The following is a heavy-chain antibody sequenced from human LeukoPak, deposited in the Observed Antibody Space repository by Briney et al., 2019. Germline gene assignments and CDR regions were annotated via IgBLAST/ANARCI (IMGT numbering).Heavy chain of an antibody. CDR2: IIPILGIA. V-gene: IGHV1-69*04. Sequence: GASVKVSCKASGGTFSSYAISWVRQAPGQGLEWMGRIIPILGIANYAQKFQGRVTITADKSTSTAYMELSSLRSEDTAVYYCARDGLRYCDWPLYGMDVWGQGTTVTVSS. D-gene: IGHD3-9*01. J-gene: IGHJ6*02. CDR1: GGTFSSYA. CDR3: ARDGLRYCDWPLYGMDV.